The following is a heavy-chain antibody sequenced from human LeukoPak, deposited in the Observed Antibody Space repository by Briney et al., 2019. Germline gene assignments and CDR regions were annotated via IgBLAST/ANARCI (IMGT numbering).Heavy chain of an antibody. CDR3: ARVSDWFDP. Sequence: SETLSLTCTVSGGSISSSSYYWGWIRQPPGKGLEWIGGIYYSGSTYYNPSLKSRVTISVDTSKNQFSLKLSSVTAADTAVYYCARVSDWFDPWGQGTLVTVSS. J-gene: IGHJ5*02. CDR1: GGSISSSSYY. V-gene: IGHV4-39*01. D-gene: IGHD5/OR15-5a*01. CDR2: IYYSGST.